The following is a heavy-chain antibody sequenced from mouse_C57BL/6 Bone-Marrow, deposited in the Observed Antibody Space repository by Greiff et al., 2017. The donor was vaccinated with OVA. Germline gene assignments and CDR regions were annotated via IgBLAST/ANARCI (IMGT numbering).Heavy chain of an antibody. CDR1: GYTFTEYT. D-gene: IGHD2-5*01. J-gene: IGHJ1*03. V-gene: IGHV1-62-2*01. Sequence: QVQLKESGAELVKPGASVKLSCKASGYTFTEYTIHWVKQRSGQGLEWVGWFYPGSGSIKYNEKFKDKATLTADKSSSTVYMELSRLTSEDSAVYFCASKGYYSNFYWYFDVWGTGTTVTVSS. CDR3: ASKGYYSNFYWYFDV. CDR2: FYPGSGSI.